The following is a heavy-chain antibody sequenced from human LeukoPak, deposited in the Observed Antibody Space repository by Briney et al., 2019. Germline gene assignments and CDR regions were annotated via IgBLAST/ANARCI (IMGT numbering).Heavy chain of an antibody. CDR1: GFTFSSYA. V-gene: IGHV3-30-3*01. CDR2: ISYDGSNK. CDR3: ARGPTTVVTSPGVAFDI. D-gene: IGHD4-23*01. J-gene: IGHJ3*02. Sequence: PGGSLRLSCAASGFTFSSYAMHWVRQAPGKGLEWVAVISYDGSNKYYADSVKGRFTISRDNSKNTLYLQMNSLRAEDTAVYYCARGPTTVVTSPGVAFDIWGQGTMVTVSS.